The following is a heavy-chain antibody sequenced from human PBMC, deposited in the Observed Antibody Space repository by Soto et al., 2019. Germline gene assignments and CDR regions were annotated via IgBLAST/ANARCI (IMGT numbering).Heavy chain of an antibody. CDR2: ISGSGGST. V-gene: IGHV3-23*01. J-gene: IGHJ1*01. CDR3: AKNGDYYDSSGYYYSEYFQH. CDR1: GFTFSSYA. Sequence: GSLRLSCAASGFTFSSYAMSWVRQAPGKGLEWVSAISGSGGSTYYADSVKGRFTISRDNSKNTLYLQMNSLRAEDTAVYYCAKNGDYYDSSGYYYSEYFQHWGQGTLVTVSS. D-gene: IGHD3-22*01.